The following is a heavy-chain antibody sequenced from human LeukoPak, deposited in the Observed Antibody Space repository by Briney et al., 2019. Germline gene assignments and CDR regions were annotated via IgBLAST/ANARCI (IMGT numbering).Heavy chain of an antibody. CDR1: GFTFSSYG. CDR2: ISYDGSNK. J-gene: IGHJ4*02. V-gene: IGHV3-30*18. D-gene: IGHD1-26*01. CDR3: AKVVGGSPPQPFEY. Sequence: SGGSLRLSCAASGFTFSSYGMHWVRQAPGKGLEWVAVISYDGSNKYYADSVKGRFTISRDNSKNTLYLEMNSLRPDDTAIYYCAKVVGGSPPQPFEYWGQGTLLTVTS.